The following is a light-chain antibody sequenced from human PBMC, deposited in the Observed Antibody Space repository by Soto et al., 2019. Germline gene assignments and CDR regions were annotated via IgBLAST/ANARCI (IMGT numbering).Light chain of an antibody. V-gene: IGLV1-44*01. CDR3: AAWDDTLDGYV. Sequence: QSVLTQPPSTSGTPGQRVTISCSGSSSNIGRNIENWYQQLPGTAPKLLIYSNHQRPLAVPDRFSAAKSGTSAALGISGLQSEDEADYYCAAWDDTLDGYVFGTGTKLTVL. CDR1: SSNIGRNI. CDR2: SNH. J-gene: IGLJ1*01.